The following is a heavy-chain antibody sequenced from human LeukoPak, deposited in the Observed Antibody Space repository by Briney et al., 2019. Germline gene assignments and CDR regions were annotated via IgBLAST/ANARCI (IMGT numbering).Heavy chain of an antibody. Sequence: GGSLRLSCTASGFPFIEYSMNWVRQAPGKGLEWISYIGIDSGNTKYADSVRGRFTISADKAKNSLYLQMSSLRVEDTAVYYCARDHNYAFDNWGQGTLVSVAS. V-gene: IGHV3-48*01. CDR2: IGIDSGNT. J-gene: IGHJ4*02. CDR1: GFPFIEYS. D-gene: IGHD1-1*01. CDR3: ARDHNYAFDN.